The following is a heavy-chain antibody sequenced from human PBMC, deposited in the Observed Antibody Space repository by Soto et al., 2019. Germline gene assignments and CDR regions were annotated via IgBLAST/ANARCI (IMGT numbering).Heavy chain of an antibody. D-gene: IGHD3-22*01. CDR3: VRDDGNFYDDTPTGQFDF. J-gene: IGHJ4*02. V-gene: IGHV4-4*02. Sequence: QVQLQESGPGLVKPSGTLALTCDVSGNSLSTPNWWSWIRQPPGKGLEWIGEIHHRGSTKYNPSVKSRVSMSVDKSKNQFSLRLRSVTAADTAVYYCVRDDGNFYDDTPTGQFDFWGRGILVTVSS. CDR1: GNSLSTPNW. CDR2: IHHRGST.